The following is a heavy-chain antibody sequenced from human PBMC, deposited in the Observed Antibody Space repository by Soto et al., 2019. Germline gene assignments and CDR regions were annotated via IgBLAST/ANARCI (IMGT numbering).Heavy chain of an antibody. CDR3: ARDHTYYDFWSGYSGPGFDY. CDR2: LSAYNGNT. Sequence: GASVKVSCKASGYTFTSYGISWVGPAPGQGLEWMVCLSAYNGNTNYAQKLQGRVTMTTDTSTSTAYMELRSLRSDDTAVYYCARDHTYYDFWSGYSGPGFDYGGQGTLVTVSS. J-gene: IGHJ4*02. CDR1: GYTFTSYG. V-gene: IGHV1-18*04. D-gene: IGHD3-3*01.